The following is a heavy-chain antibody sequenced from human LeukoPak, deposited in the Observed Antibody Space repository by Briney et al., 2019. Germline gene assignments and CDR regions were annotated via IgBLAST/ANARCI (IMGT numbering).Heavy chain of an antibody. CDR1: GYTFTSYA. D-gene: IGHD3-22*01. CDR3: ARTYYYDSSGYPEAFDI. Sequence: ASVKVSCKASGYTFTSYAMNWVRQAPGQGLEWMGWINTNTGNPTYAQGFTGRFVFSLDTSVSTAYLQISSLKAEDTAVYYCARTYYYDSSGYPEAFDIWGQGTMVTVSS. CDR2: INTNTGNP. J-gene: IGHJ3*02. V-gene: IGHV7-4-1*02.